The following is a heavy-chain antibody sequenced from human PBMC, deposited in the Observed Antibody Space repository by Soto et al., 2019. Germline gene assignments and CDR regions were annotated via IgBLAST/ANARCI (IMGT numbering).Heavy chain of an antibody. CDR1: GYSFTSYW. V-gene: IGHV5-51*01. CDR2: IYPGDSDT. CDR3: ARNPRLLGFGELPYYYYYGMDV. J-gene: IGHJ6*02. D-gene: IGHD3-10*01. Sequence: GESLKIACKGSGYSFTSYWIGWVRQRPGKGLEWMGIIYPGDSDTRYSPSFQGQVTIAADKSISTAYLQWSSLKASDTAMYYCARNPRLLGFGELPYYYYYGMDVWGQGTTVTFSS.